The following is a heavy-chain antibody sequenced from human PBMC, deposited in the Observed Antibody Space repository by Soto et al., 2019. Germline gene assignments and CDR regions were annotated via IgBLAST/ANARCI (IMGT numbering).Heavy chain of an antibody. D-gene: IGHD6-19*01. V-gene: IGHV3-23*01. CDR1: GFTFSSHA. J-gene: IGHJ4*02. CDR2: ISGSGGNK. Sequence: EVQLLESGGGLVQPGGSLRLSCAGSGFTFSSHAMSWVRQAPGKGLEWVSGISGSGGNKYYADSVKGRFTISRDNSKNPLYLQMNSLRGEDTAVYYCADPTSGWNSCWGQGTLVTVSS. CDR3: ADPTSGWNSC.